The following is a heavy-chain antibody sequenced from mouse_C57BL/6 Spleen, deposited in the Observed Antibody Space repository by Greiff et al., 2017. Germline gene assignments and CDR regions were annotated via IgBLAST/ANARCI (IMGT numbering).Heavy chain of an antibody. CDR2: IYPSDSET. V-gene: IGHV1-61*01. Sequence: QVQLQQSGAELVRPGSSVKLSCKASGYTFTSYWMDWVKQRPGQGLEWIGNIYPSDSETHYNQKFKDKATLTVDKSSSTAYMQLSSLTSEDSAVYYCARAYYSNYEGYFDYWGQGTTLTVSS. CDR1: GYTFTSYW. CDR3: ARAYYSNYEGYFDY. J-gene: IGHJ2*01. D-gene: IGHD2-5*01.